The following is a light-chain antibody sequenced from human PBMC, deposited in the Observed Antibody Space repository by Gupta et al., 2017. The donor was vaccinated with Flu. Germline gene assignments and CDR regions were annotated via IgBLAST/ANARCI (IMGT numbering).Light chain of an antibody. CDR1: SSNIGSNY. V-gene: IGLV1-47*01. CDR2: RNN. CDR3: AAWDDSLSGRV. J-gene: IGLJ3*02. Sequence: RVTISFSGSSSNIGSNYVYWYQQLPGTAPKLLIYRNNQRPSGVPDRFSGSKSGTSASLAISGLRSEDEADYYCAAWDDSLSGRVFGGGTKLTVL.